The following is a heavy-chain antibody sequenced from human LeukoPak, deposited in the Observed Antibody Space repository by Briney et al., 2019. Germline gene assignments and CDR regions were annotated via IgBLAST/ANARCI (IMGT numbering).Heavy chain of an antibody. CDR1: GFTVSSNY. CDR3: AKDHSSNWYAYYYMDV. J-gene: IGHJ6*03. CDR2: IYSGGST. D-gene: IGHD6-13*01. V-gene: IGHV3-53*01. Sequence: GGSLRLSCAASGFTVSSNYMSWVRQAPGKGLEWVSVIYSGGSTYYADSVKGRFTISRDNSKNTLYLQMNSLRAEDTAIYYCAKDHSSNWYAYYYMDVWGKGTTVTVSS.